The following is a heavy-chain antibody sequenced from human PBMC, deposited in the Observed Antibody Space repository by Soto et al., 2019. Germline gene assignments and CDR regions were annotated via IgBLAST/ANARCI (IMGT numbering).Heavy chain of an antibody. CDR2: ISGYNGNT. CDR3: AREGQAPYYYYCMDV. V-gene: IGHV1-18*01. J-gene: IGHJ6*02. CDR1: GYTLTNYG. Sequence: QVQVVQSGDEVQKPGASVKVSCKASGYTLTNYGSSWVRQAPGHGVEWMGWISGYNGNTKYAEKFQGRVTMTTDTSTSTAHMELRSLRSDDTAVYYCAREGQAPYYYYCMDVWGQGTAVTVSS.